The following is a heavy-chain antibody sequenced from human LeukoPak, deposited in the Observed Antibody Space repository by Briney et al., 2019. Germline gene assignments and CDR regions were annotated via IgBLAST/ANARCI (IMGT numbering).Heavy chain of an antibody. J-gene: IGHJ6*03. CDR1: GYTFSGYY. V-gene: IGHV1-2*02. Sequence: ASMKVSCKASGYTFSGYYIHWVRQAPGQGLEWMGWINPNRGDTSYAQRFQGRVTMTEDTSTDTAYMELSSLRSEDTAVYYCATYGSGRPAHAEYYYYYYMDVWGKGTTVTISS. CDR3: ATYGSGRPAHAEYYYYYYMDV. CDR2: INPNRGDT. D-gene: IGHD3-10*01.